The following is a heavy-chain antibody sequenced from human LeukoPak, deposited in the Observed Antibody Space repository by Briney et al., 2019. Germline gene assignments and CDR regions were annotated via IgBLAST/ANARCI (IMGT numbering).Heavy chain of an antibody. CDR3: ARDATVPALDY. D-gene: IGHD2-2*01. J-gene: IGHJ4*02. V-gene: IGHV3-33*01. Sequence: PGGSLRLSCAASGFTFSHYGMHWVRQAPGKGLEWVAVIWYDGSNEYYADSVKGRFTISRDNAKNSLFLQMDSLRAEDTAVYYCARDATVPALDYWGQGTLVTVSS. CDR2: IWYDGSNE. CDR1: GFTFSHYG.